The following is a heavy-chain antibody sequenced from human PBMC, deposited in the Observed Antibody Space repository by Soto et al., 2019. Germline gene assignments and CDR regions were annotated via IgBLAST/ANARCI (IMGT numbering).Heavy chain of an antibody. D-gene: IGHD3-9*01. J-gene: IGHJ4*02. V-gene: IGHV1-8*01. Sequence: EASVKVSCKASGYTFTSYDINWVRQATGQGLEWMGWMNPNSGNTAYAQKFQGRVTMTRDTSTSTVYMELSSLRSEDTAVYYCARVGWLSHRIFDYWGQGTLVTVSS. CDR1: GYTFTSYD. CDR3: ARVGWLSHRIFDY. CDR2: MNPNSGNT.